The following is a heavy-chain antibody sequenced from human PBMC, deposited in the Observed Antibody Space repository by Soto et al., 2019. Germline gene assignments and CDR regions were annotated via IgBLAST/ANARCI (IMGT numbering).Heavy chain of an antibody. J-gene: IGHJ4*02. CDR1: GYSFSRYG. V-gene: IGHV3-33*01. D-gene: IGHD1-1*01. Sequence: QVQLVESGGRVVQPGKSLRLSCVASGYSFSRYGMHWVRQAPGKGLEWVAVIWYDGSKKYHADSVQGRFIISRDDSKNTLYLQMNSLRGEDTAVYYCVRDPGLTNYYFDNWGQGTLVTVSS. CDR2: IWYDGSKK. CDR3: VRDPGLTNYYFDN.